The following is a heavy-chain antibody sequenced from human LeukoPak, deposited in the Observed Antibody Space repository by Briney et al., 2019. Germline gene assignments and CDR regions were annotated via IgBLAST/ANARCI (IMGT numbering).Heavy chain of an antibody. Sequence: ASVKVSCKASGYTFTGYYMHWVRQAPGQGLEWMGRINPNSGGTNYAQKFQGRVTITRDTSISTAYMELSRLRSDDTAVYYCARAARITIFGVVRYYFDYWGQGTLVTASS. D-gene: IGHD3-3*01. CDR3: ARAARITIFGVVRYYFDY. J-gene: IGHJ4*02. CDR2: INPNSGGT. CDR1: GYTFTGYY. V-gene: IGHV1-2*06.